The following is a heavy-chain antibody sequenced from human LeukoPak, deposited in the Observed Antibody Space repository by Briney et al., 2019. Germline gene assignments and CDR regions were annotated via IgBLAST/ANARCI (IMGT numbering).Heavy chain of an antibody. V-gene: IGHV1-18*01. J-gene: IGHJ4*02. CDR2: ISAYNGNT. Sequence: GASVKVSCKASGYTFTSYGISWVRQAPGQGLEWMGWISAYNGNTNYAQKLQGRVTMTTDTSTSTAYMELRSLRSDDTAVYYCARDLGDIVVVPAAMGGNFDYWGQGTLVTVSS. D-gene: IGHD2-2*01. CDR3: ARDLGDIVVVPAAMGGNFDY. CDR1: GYTFTSYG.